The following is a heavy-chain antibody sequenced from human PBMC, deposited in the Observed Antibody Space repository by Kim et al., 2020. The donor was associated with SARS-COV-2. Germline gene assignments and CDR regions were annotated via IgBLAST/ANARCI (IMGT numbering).Heavy chain of an antibody. J-gene: IGHJ5*02. CDR3: WGLFTQEPQGSGWKVLP. V-gene: IGHV4-59*03. CDR1: GGSMSSYY. D-gene: IGHD6-25*01. Sequence: SETLSLTCPVSGGSMSSYYWSWIRQPPGRGLEWIGYVYYNGRTSYNPSLKSRVTTPLDSSKSQSSLKLTSVTAADTTVYYCWGLFTQEPQGSGWKVLPWG. CDR2: VYYNGRT.